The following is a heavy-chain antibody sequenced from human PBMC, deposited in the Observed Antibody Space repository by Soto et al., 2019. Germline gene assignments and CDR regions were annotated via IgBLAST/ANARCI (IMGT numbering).Heavy chain of an antibody. V-gene: IGHV3-23*01. J-gene: IGHJ4*02. Sequence: GGTTHYADSVKGRFTISRDNSKNTLYLQMNSLRADDTAVYYCAKTTEYYYDTSGYYYYHWGQGTLVTVSS. CDR3: AKTTEYYYDTSGYYYYH. D-gene: IGHD3-22*01. CDR2: GGTT.